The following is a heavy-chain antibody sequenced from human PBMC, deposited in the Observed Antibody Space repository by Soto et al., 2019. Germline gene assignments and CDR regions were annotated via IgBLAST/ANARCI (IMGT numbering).Heavy chain of an antibody. D-gene: IGHD2-2*01. CDR3: AKDRSSTLTCFDN. V-gene: IGHV3-9*01. CDR2: ISWQSGSI. CDR1: GFTFDDYA. J-gene: IGHJ4*02. Sequence: EVHLVESGGGLVQPGRSLRLSCAASGFTFDDYAMHWVRQGPGKGLEWVSGISWQSGSIGYADSVKGRFTISRDNAKTSLYLQMNSLRAEDTALYYCAKDRSSTLTCFDNWGQGTLVTVSS.